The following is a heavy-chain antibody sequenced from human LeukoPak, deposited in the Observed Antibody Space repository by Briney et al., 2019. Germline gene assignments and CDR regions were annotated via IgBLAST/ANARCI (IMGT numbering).Heavy chain of an antibody. CDR1: GGSISSSSYY. V-gene: IGHV4-39*07. CDR3: ARTRATHVDTAMVAVDY. CDR2: IYYSGST. Sequence: SETLSLTCTVSGGSISSSSYYWGWIRQPPGKGLEWTGSIYYSGSTYYNPSLKSRVTISVDTSKNQFSLKLSSVTAADTAVYYCARTRATHVDTAMVAVDYWGQGTLVTVSS. J-gene: IGHJ4*02. D-gene: IGHD5-18*01.